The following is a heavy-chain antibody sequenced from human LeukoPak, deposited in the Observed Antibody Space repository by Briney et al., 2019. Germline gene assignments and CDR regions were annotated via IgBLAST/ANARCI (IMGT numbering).Heavy chain of an antibody. CDR1: GYTFVSFG. J-gene: IGHJ4*02. D-gene: IGHD6-19*01. CDR3: ARDKVGLAEPYY. Sequence: ASVKVSCKASGYTFVSFGITWVRQAPGQGLEWMGWISAYNGNTNYAQKLQGRVTMTTDTSTSTAYMELRSLRSDDTAVYYCARDKVGLAEPYYWGQGTLVTVSS. V-gene: IGHV1-18*01. CDR2: ISAYNGNT.